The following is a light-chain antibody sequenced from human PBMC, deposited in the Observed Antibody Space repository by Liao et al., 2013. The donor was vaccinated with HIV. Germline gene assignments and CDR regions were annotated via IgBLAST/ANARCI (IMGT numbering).Light chain of an antibody. CDR1: KLGDKF. Sequence: SYELTQPPSVSVSPGQTASITCSGDKLGDKFASWYQQKPGQSPLLVIYQDDKRPSGIPERFSGSNSGNTATLTITRVEAGDEADYYCHLWDRSIDHYVFGSGTKVTVL. CDR3: HLWDRSIDHYV. CDR2: QDD. J-gene: IGLJ1*01. V-gene: IGLV3-1*01.